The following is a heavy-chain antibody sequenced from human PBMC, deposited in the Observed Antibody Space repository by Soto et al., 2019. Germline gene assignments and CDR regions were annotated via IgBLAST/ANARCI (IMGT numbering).Heavy chain of an antibody. CDR2: ISAYNGNT. J-gene: IGHJ4*02. Sequence: ASVKVSCKASGYTFTGYYMHWVRQAPGQGLEWMGWISAYNGNTNYAQKLQGRVTMTTDTSTSTAYMELRSLRSDDTAVYYCARDALLYYDILTGRPYYFDYWGQGTLVTVSS. D-gene: IGHD3-9*01. V-gene: IGHV1-18*04. CDR1: GYTFTGYY. CDR3: ARDALLYYDILTGRPYYFDY.